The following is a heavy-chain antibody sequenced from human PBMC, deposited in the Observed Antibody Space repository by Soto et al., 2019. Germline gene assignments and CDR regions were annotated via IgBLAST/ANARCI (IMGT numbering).Heavy chain of an antibody. CDR3: ASGRALDY. CDR1: GFTFRSYW. Sequence: EVQLEESGGGLVQPGGSLRLSCAASGFTFRSYWMTWLRQAPGKGLEWVANINQDGGVQFYADSVKGRFTISRDNAKNSVYLQMTSLRFEDTAVFYCASGRALDYWGQGTLVTVSS. D-gene: IGHD1-26*01. V-gene: IGHV3-7*01. CDR2: INQDGGVQ. J-gene: IGHJ4*02.